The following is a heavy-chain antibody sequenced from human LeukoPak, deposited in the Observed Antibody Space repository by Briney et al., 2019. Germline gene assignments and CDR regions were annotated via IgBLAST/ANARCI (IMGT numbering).Heavy chain of an antibody. V-gene: IGHV3-21*01. J-gene: IGHJ4*02. Sequence: GGSLRLSCAASGFTFSSYSMNWVRQAPGKGLEWVSSISSSSSYIYYADSVKGRFTISRDNAKNSLYLQKNSLRAEDTAVYYCARQGQQWLEFDYWGQGTLVTVSS. CDR3: ARQGQQWLEFDY. CDR2: ISSSSSYI. D-gene: IGHD6-19*01. CDR1: GFTFSSYS.